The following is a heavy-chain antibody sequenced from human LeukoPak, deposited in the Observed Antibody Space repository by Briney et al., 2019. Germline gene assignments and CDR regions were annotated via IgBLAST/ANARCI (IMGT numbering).Heavy chain of an antibody. J-gene: IGHJ1*01. V-gene: IGHV4-34*01. Sequence: SETLSLTCAVYGGSFSSYYWSWIRQPPGKGLEWVGEINNSGRTTYNPSLKSRVTISGETSKNQFSLKLTSVTAADTPLYYCARGNSYYDSSGYFPSEAFQHWGQGTLVTVSS. CDR3: ARGNSYYDSSGYFPSEAFQH. D-gene: IGHD3-22*01. CDR1: GGSFSSYY. CDR2: INNSGRT.